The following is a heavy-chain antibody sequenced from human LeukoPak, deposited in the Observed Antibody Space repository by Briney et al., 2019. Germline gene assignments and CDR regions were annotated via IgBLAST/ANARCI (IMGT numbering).Heavy chain of an antibody. D-gene: IGHD6-19*01. V-gene: IGHV3-74*01. J-gene: IGHJ5*02. CDR3: ATKQWLAAPPVS. CDR2: TNTDGTVP. CDR1: GFTFSNYW. Sequence: GGPLRLSCAASGFTFSNYWMLWVRQAPGKGLKSVSRTNTDGTVPTYADSVKARFTASRDNADNTMTLQMNSGRDEDTAGFYCATKQWLAAPPVSWGQGTPVTVSS.